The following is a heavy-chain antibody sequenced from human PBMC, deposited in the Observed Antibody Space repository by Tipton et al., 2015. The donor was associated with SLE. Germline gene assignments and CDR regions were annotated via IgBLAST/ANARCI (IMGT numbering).Heavy chain of an antibody. V-gene: IGHV4-39*01. CDR1: GGSISSSSYY. CDR3: ARKIAVAAYYFDY. D-gene: IGHD6-19*01. Sequence: TLSLTCTVSGGSISSSSYYWGWIRQPPGKGLEWIGSIYYSGSTYYNPSLKSRVTISVDTSKNQFSLKLSSVTAADTAVYYCARKIAVAAYYFDYWGQGTLVTVSS. CDR2: IYYSGST. J-gene: IGHJ4*02.